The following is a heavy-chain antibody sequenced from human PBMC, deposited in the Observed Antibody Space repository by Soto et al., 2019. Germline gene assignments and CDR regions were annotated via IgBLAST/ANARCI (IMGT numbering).Heavy chain of an antibody. CDR1: GFTFSSYG. V-gene: IGHV3-33*01. Sequence: QVQLVESGGGVVQPGRSLRLSCAASGFTFSSYGMHWVRQAPGKGLEWGAVIWYDGSNKYYADSVKGRFTISRDNSKNTLYLQMNSLRAEDTAVYYCARDPTAIGDDYGDYVGEEPLTPIIWGQGTMVTVSS. D-gene: IGHD4-17*01. CDR3: ARDPTAIGDDYGDYVGEEPLTPII. J-gene: IGHJ3*02. CDR2: IWYDGSNK.